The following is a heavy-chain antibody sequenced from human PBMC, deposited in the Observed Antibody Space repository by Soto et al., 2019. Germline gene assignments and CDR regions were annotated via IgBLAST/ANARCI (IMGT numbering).Heavy chain of an antibody. CDR1: GFTFSDYY. D-gene: IGHD5-12*01. V-gene: IGHV3-11*01. CDR3: AKEGYSGYGTFDY. Sequence: GGSLRLSCAAPGFTFSDYYMSWIRQAPGRGLEWVSFLSSSSSAIYYADSVKGRFSISRDNAKNSLYLQMNSLRAEDTAVYYCAKEGYSGYGTFDYWGHGTLVTVSS. J-gene: IGHJ4*01. CDR2: LSSSSSAI.